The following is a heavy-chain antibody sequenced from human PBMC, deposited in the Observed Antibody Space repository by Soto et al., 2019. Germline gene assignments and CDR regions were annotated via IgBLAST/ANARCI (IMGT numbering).Heavy chain of an antibody. D-gene: IGHD2-2*01. CDR1: GFTFSSYG. Sequence: QVQLVESGGGVVQPGRSLRLSCAASGFTFSSYGMHWVRQAPGKGLEWVALISYDGSNKYYADSVKGRFTISRDNSKNTLYLQMNSLRAEDTAGYYCAKVSVPAAIAYYYYGMDVWGQGTTVTVSS. CDR3: AKVSVPAAIAYYYYGMDV. V-gene: IGHV3-30*18. J-gene: IGHJ6*02. CDR2: ISYDGSNK.